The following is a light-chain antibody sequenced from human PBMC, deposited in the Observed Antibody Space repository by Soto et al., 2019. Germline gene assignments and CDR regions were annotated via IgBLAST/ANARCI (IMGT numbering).Light chain of an antibody. Sequence: QSALTQPPSVSAAPGQKVTISCSGSSSNIGNNYVSWYQQLPGTAPKLLIYENNKRPSGIPDRFSGSKSGTSATLGITGLQTGDEADCYCGTWDSSLSAGGVFGTGTKAPS. J-gene: IGLJ1*01. CDR3: GTWDSSLSAGGV. CDR1: SSNIGNNY. V-gene: IGLV1-51*02. CDR2: ENN.